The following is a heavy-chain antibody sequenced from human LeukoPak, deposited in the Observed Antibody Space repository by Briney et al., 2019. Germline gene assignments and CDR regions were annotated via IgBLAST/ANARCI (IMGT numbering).Heavy chain of an antibody. Sequence: SETLSLTWTVSGGSFGNYYWSWIRQPQGKGLEWIGYIYDSGTTNYNPSLKSRVTISVDTSKNQFSLKLSSVTAADTAVYYCASQAVAGSRWVDYRGQGTLVTVSS. CDR2: IYDSGTT. CDR1: GGSFGNYY. V-gene: IGHV4-59*01. J-gene: IGHJ4*02. D-gene: IGHD6-19*01. CDR3: ASQAVAGSRWVDY.